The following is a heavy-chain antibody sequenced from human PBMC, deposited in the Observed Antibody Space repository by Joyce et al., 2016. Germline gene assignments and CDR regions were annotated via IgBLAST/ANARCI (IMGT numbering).Heavy chain of an antibody. CDR3: ARGIGSGNYYHPRPPLDFHY. CDR2: ISPSNRNP. Sequence: HLVQSGVEVKKPGASVKVSCKISGYSFMTFGITWVRQAPGQGLECMGWISPSNRNPHSAQKLQGRGTITTDTSTSKAYMELRNLSSDDTAIYYCARGIGSGNYYHPRPPLDFHYWGQGTLVTVSS. CDR1: GYSFMTFG. D-gene: IGHD1-26*01. V-gene: IGHV1-18*01. J-gene: IGHJ4*02.